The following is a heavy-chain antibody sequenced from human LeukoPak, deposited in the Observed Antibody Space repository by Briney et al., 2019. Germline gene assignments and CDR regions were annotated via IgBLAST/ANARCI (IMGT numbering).Heavy chain of an antibody. CDR3: ARANSQVVPAAIPGRAYYMDV. J-gene: IGHJ6*03. V-gene: IGHV1-69*05. Sequence: SVKVSCKASGGTFSSYAISWVRQAPGQGLEWMGGIIPIFGTANYAQKFQGRVTITTDGSTSTAYMELSSLRSEDTAVYYCARANSQVVPAAIPGRAYYMDVWGKGTTVTVSS. CDR2: IIPIFGTA. CDR1: GGTFSSYA. D-gene: IGHD2-2*02.